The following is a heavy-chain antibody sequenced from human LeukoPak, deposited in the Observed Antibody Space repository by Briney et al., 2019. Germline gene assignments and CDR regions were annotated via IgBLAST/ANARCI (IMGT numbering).Heavy chain of an antibody. CDR1: GGSISSSSYY. V-gene: IGHV4-39*01. CDR2: IYYSGST. Sequence: KPSETLSLTCTVSGGSISSSSYYWGWIRQPPGKGLEWIGSIYYSGSTYYNPSLKSRVTISVDTSNNQFSLKLSSVTAADTAVYYCARQYPSGYSKFDYWGQGTLVTVSS. D-gene: IGHD3-3*01. J-gene: IGHJ4*02. CDR3: ARQYPSGYSKFDY.